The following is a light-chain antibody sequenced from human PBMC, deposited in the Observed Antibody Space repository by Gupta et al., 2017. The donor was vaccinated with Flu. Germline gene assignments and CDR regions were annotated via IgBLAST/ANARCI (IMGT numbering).Light chain of an antibody. Sequence: RVTISCSGGSSNIGSNTVNWYQQFPGPAPKLLIYTNDQRPSGVPDRFSGSQSGTSASLAISGLQADDEADYYCAVWDDSLNGWVFGGGTKLTVL. CDR2: TND. CDR3: AVWDDSLNGWV. V-gene: IGLV1-44*01. J-gene: IGLJ3*02. CDR1: SSNIGSNT.